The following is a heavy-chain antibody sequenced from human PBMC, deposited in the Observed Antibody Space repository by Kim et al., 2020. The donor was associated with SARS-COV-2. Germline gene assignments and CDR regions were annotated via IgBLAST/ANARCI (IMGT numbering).Heavy chain of an antibody. V-gene: IGHV3-30*03. CDR2: ISYDGSNK. CDR3: ARSLGRAAAGALHGVDY. Sequence: GGSLRLSCAASGFSFINYGMHWVRQAPGKGLEWAAVISYDGSNKYYSDSVKGRFTISRDNSKNTLYLQMNSLRGEDTAVYYCARSLGRAAAGALHGVDYWGQGTLVTVSS. J-gene: IGHJ4*02. D-gene: IGHD6-13*01. CDR1: GFSFINYG.